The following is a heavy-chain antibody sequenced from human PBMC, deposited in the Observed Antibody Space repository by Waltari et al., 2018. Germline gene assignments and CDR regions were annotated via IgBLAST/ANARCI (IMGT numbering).Heavy chain of an antibody. CDR3: ARDLGIDAFDI. J-gene: IGHJ3*02. CDR1: GGSISIHY. Sequence: QVQLQESGPGLVKPSETLSPTCTVSGGSISIHYSPWIRQPPGKGLEWIGCIYYSGSTNYNPSLKSRVTISVDTSKNQFSLKLSSVTAADTAVYYCARDLGIDAFDIWGQGTMVTVSS. D-gene: IGHD7-27*01. CDR2: IYYSGST. V-gene: IGHV4-59*11.